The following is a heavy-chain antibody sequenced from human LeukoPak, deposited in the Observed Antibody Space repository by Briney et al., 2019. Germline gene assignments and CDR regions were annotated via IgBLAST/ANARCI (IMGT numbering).Heavy chain of an antibody. Sequence: SETLSLTCAVYGGSFSGYYWSWVRQPPGKGLEWIGEINHSGSTNYNPSLKSRATISVDTSKNQFSLKLSSVTAADTAVYYCARQSGSYLLSWFDPWGQGTLVTVSS. D-gene: IGHD1-26*01. CDR3: ARQSGSYLLSWFDP. CDR1: GGSFSGYY. J-gene: IGHJ5*02. CDR2: INHSGST. V-gene: IGHV4-34*01.